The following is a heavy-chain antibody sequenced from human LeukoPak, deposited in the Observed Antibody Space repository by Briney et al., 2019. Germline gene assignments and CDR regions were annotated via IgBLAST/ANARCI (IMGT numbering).Heavy chain of an antibody. D-gene: IGHD2-8*01. CDR2: IYYSGST. J-gene: IGHJ4*02. CDR3: SRQNGAFSPFGY. V-gene: IGHV4-39*07. CDR1: AGSISSSSYY. Sequence: PSETLSLTCTVSAGSISSSSYYWGWIRQPPGKGLEWIGSIYYSGSTYYNPSLKSRVTVSLDKSKNHLSLNLTSVTAAATAVYYCSRQNGAFSPFGYWGQGTLVTVSS.